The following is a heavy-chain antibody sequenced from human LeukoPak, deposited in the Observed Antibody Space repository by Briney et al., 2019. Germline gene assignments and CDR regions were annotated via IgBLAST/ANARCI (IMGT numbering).Heavy chain of an antibody. V-gene: IGHV1-69*05. CDR2: IIPIFGTA. J-gene: IGHJ4*02. Sequence: EASVKVSCKASGGTFSSYAISWVRQAPGQGLEWMGRIIPIFGTANYAQKFQGRVTITTDESTSTAYMELSSLRSEDTAVYYCARAVRGYFDYWGQGTLVTVSS. CDR3: ARAVRGYFDY. CDR1: GGTFSSYA.